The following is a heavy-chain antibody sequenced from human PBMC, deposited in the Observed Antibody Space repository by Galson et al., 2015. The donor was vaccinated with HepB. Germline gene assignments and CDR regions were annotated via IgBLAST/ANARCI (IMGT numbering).Heavy chain of an antibody. J-gene: IGHJ3*01. CDR3: TTPRKYFAGSGSYRAFDL. V-gene: IGHV3-15*01. CDR2: IKSKTDGGTA. CDR1: GFTFTDAW. D-gene: IGHD3-10*01. Sequence: LRLSCAASGFTFTDAWMSWVRQAPGKGLEWVGRIKSKTDGGTADYAAPVKDRFTMSRDDSKNTLFLQMNSLKIEDTAMYYCTTPRKYFAGSGSYRAFDLWGQGTMVTVSS.